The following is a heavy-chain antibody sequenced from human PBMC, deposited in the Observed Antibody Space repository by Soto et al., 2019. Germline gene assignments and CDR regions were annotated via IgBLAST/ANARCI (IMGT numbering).Heavy chain of an antibody. Sequence: ASVKVSCKASGYTFTSYAMHWVRQAPGQRFEWMGWINAGNGNTKYSQKFQGRVTITRDTSASTAYMELSSLRSEDTAVYYCARDLRYFDWLLHNWFDPWGQGTLVTVSS. V-gene: IGHV1-3*01. CDR1: GYTFTSYA. CDR2: INAGNGNT. J-gene: IGHJ5*02. CDR3: ARDLRYFDWLLHNWFDP. D-gene: IGHD3-9*01.